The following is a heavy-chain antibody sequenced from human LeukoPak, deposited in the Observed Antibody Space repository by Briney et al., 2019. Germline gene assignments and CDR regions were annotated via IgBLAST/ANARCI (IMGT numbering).Heavy chain of an antibody. CDR2: ISSGSSYI. Sequence: KSGGSLRLSCAASGVTFSRYTMNWVRQAPGKGLEWVSSISSGSSYIYYADSLKGRFTNSRDNAKNSLYLQMNSLRAEDTAVYYCARGGITMVRGVNNWGRGTLVTVSS. CDR1: GVTFSRYT. V-gene: IGHV3-21*01. CDR3: ARGGITMVRGVNN. J-gene: IGHJ4*02. D-gene: IGHD3-10*01.